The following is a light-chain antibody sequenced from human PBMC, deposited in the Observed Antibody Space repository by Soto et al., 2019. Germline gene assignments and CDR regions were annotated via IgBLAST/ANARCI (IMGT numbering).Light chain of an antibody. Sequence: EIVMTQSPATLSVSPGERATPSCRASPSVRTNLAWYRQKPGQSPTLLIYDASIRATGIPARFSGSGSGTEFTLTISSLQSEDFAVYYCQQYNDWPPWTFAQGTQVEIK. V-gene: IGKV3-15*01. CDR1: PSVRTN. J-gene: IGKJ1*01. CDR2: DAS. CDR3: QQYNDWPPWT.